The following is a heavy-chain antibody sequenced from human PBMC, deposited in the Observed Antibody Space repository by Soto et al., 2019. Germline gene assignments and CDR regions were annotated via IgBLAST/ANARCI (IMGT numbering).Heavy chain of an antibody. V-gene: IGHV3-9*01. D-gene: IGHD6-19*01. CDR2: ISWNSRSK. Sequence: GGSLRLSCAATGFTFDDYSMHWVRQAPGKGLEWVAGISWNSRSKAYAGSVEGRFTISRDSANNSLHLQMESLRAEDTALYYCARDLGSSGWDRGYYGMDVWGQGTTVTVSS. J-gene: IGHJ6*02. CDR1: GFTFDDYS. CDR3: ARDLGSSGWDRGYYGMDV.